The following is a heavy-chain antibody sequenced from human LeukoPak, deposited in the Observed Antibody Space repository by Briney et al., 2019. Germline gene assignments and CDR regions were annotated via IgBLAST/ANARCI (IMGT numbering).Heavy chain of an antibody. Sequence: HGESLQISCKDSGYSFTSYWIGWVRQMPGKGLEWMGIIYPGDSDTRYSPSFQGQVTISADKSISTAYLQWSSLKASDTAMYYCARLRGKYDVAGYNWFDPWGQGTLVTVSS. J-gene: IGHJ5*02. CDR1: GYSFTSYW. CDR3: ARLRGKYDVAGYNWFDP. V-gene: IGHV5-51*01. CDR2: IYPGDSDT. D-gene: IGHD3-3*01.